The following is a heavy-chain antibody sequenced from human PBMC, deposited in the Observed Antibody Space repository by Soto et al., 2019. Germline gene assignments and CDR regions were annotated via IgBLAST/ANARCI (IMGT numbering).Heavy chain of an antibody. CDR2: INPSGGST. D-gene: IGHD2-15*01. V-gene: IGHV1-46*01. CDR1: GYTFTSYY. J-gene: IGHJ6*02. CDR3: ARDHGDCSGGSCFTNYGMDV. Sequence: VKVSCKASGYTFTSYYMHWVRQAPGQGLEWMGIINPSGGSTSHAQKFQGRVTMTRDTSTSTVYMELSSLRSEDTAVYYCARDHGDCSGGSCFTNYGMDVWGQGTTVTVSS.